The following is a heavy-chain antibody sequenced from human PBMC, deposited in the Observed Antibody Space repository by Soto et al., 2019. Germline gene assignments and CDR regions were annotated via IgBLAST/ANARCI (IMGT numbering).Heavy chain of an antibody. Sequence: GGSLRLSCAASGFAFRSYSMSWVRQAPGQGLEWVAESFSSGGTQYADSVKGRFTISRDNSRNMVFLQMNGLRVEDTALYYCARDREPDGIWTFDSWGQGALVTVSS. CDR2: SFSSGGT. D-gene: IGHD3-9*01. V-gene: IGHV3-23*05. CDR3: ARDREPDGIWTFDS. J-gene: IGHJ4*02. CDR1: GFAFRSYS.